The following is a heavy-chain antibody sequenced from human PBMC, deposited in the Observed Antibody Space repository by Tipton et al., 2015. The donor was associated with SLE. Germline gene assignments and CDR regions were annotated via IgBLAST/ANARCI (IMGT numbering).Heavy chain of an antibody. Sequence: QLVQSGAEVKEPGASVKVSCKSSGGTFSNFDINWVRQAAGQGLEWLAWMNPKNGQTGYAQKFEGRATVTSDTSTSTTYVGLRGLRSDDTAVYYCSSGTDLNYWGQGTLVSVSS. CDR3: SSGTDLNY. V-gene: IGHV1-8*02. CDR2: MNPKNGQT. CDR1: GGTFSNFD. J-gene: IGHJ4*02.